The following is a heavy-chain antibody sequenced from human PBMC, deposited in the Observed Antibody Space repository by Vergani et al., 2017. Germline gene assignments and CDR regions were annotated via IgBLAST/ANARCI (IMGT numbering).Heavy chain of an antibody. Sequence: EVQLVESGGGLIQPGGSLRLSCAASGFTVSSNYMSWVRQAPGKGLEWVSVIYSGGSTYYADSVKGRFTISRDNSKNTLYLQMNSLRAEDTAVYYCASRSRVYYYYGMDVWGQGTTVTVSS. CDR2: IYSGGST. J-gene: IGHJ6*02. CDR1: GFTVSSNY. V-gene: IGHV3-53*01. CDR3: ASRSRVYYYYGMDV.